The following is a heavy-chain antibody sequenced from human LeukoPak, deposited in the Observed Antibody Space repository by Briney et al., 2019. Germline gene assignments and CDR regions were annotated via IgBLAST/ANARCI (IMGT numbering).Heavy chain of an antibody. J-gene: IGHJ4*02. Sequence: GGSLRLSCAASGFTFSSYAMHWVRQAPGKGLEWVAVISYDGSNKYYADSVKGRFTISRDNSKNTLYLQMNSLSAEDTAVYYCARDTDSSGLFDYWGQGTLVTVSS. CDR3: ARDTDSSGLFDY. D-gene: IGHD3-22*01. CDR1: GFTFSSYA. V-gene: IGHV3-30*04. CDR2: ISYDGSNK.